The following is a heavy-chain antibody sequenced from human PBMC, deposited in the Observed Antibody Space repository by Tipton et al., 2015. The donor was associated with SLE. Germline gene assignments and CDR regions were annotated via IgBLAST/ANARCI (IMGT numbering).Heavy chain of an antibody. CDR2: IYYSGST. J-gene: IGHJ6*03. V-gene: IGHV4-34*01. CDR1: RGSFSGSY. CDR3: ARDWCSSTSCYGCYYMAV. D-gene: IGHD2-2*01. Sequence: LRLSCAVYRGSFSGSYWSWIRQSPGKGLEWIGSIYYSGSTYYNPSLKSRVTISVDTSKNQFSLKLSSVTAADTAVYYCARDWCSSTSCYGCYYMAVWGKGTTVTVSS.